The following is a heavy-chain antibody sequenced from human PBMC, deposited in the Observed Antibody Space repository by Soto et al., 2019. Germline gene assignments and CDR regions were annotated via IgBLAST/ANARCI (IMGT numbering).Heavy chain of an antibody. V-gene: IGHV4-39*01. CDR3: TCIFSGGYGYGFYYYGMDV. CDR1: CCPVSNSTYH. J-gene: IGHJ6*02. Sequence: LDSLSSTYSNFCCPVSNSTYHTSWRLQRPGKGLEWIGSIYYSGSTYYNPSLKSRVTISVDTSKSQFSLKLSSVTAADTAVYYCTCIFSGGYGYGFYYYGMDVWGQGT. CDR2: IYYSGST. D-gene: IGHD5-18*01.